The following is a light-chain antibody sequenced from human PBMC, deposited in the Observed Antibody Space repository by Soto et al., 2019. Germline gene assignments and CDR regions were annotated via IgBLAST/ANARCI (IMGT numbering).Light chain of an antibody. Sequence: IQFYRSPISLSSSLVGLVTITCRASQGISSYLAWYQQKPGKAPKLLIYAASTLQSGVPSRFSGSGSGTDFSLTISILQTEDFATYYCQQVNSCPRFGGGGKLDIK. J-gene: IGKJ4*01. CDR2: AAS. CDR1: QGISSY. V-gene: IGKV1-9*01. CDR3: QQVNSCPR.